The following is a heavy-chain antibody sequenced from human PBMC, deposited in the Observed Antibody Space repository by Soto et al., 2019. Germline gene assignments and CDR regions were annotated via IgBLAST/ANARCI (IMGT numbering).Heavy chain of an antibody. Sequence: QVRLVQSGAEVKKPGSSVKVSCKVSGGTVSKYSLSWVRQTPGQGLEWMGGITPFVDTSTYAQRFLDRVTITADKSTNTAFLELSGLKSEDTALYFCASTSYCNRSSFYSRHSYGMDVWGQGTTVNVSS. J-gene: IGHJ6*01. CDR2: ITPFVDTS. CDR3: ASTSYCNRSSFYSRHSYGMDV. CDR1: GGTVSKYS. D-gene: IGHD3-10*01. V-gene: IGHV1-69*06.